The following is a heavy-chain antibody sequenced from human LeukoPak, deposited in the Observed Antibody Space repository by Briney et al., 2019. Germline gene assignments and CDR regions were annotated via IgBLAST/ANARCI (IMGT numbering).Heavy chain of an antibody. Sequence: SETLSLTCTVSGGSISSYYWSWIRQPPGKGLEWIGYIYYSGSTNYNPSLKSRVTISVDTSKNQFSLKLSSVTAADTAVYYCAGGPPVYCSGGSCYSDYFDYWGQGTLVTVSS. V-gene: IGHV4-59*12. D-gene: IGHD2-15*01. CDR2: IYYSGST. CDR3: AGGPPVYCSGGSCYSDYFDY. J-gene: IGHJ4*02. CDR1: GGSISSYY.